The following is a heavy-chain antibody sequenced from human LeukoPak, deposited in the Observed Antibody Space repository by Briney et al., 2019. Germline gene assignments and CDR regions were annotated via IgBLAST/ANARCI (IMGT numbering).Heavy chain of an antibody. J-gene: IGHJ4*02. V-gene: IGHV1-24*01. Sequence: ASVKVSCKVSGYTLTELSMHWVRQAPGKGLEWMGGFDPEDGETIYAQKFQGRVTMTEDTSTDTAYMELSSLRSEDTAVYHCATRPFYDYVWGSYRYFDYWGQGTLVTVSS. CDR3: ATRPFYDYVWGSYRYFDY. D-gene: IGHD3-16*02. CDR2: FDPEDGET. CDR1: GYTLTELS.